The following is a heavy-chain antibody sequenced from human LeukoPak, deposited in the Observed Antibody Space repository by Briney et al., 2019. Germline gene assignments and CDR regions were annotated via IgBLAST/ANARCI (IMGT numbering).Heavy chain of an antibody. D-gene: IGHD2-15*01. Sequence: PGGSLRLSCAASGFTFSTYGMSWVRQAPGKGLEWVSAISGSGGSTYYADSVKGRFTISRDNSKNTLYLQMNSLRAEDTAVYYCANSPRSGYCSGGSCSRLYYYYYYMDVWGKGTTVTVSS. CDR3: ANSPRSGYCSGGSCSRLYYYYYYMDV. CDR2: ISGSGGST. J-gene: IGHJ6*03. CDR1: GFTFSTYG. V-gene: IGHV3-23*01.